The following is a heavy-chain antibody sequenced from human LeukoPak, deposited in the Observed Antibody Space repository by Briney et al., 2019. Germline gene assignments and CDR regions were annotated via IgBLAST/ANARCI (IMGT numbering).Heavy chain of an antibody. D-gene: IGHD3-22*01. V-gene: IGHV4-59*01. J-gene: IGHJ4*02. CDR3: ATSIYDSSGYTFDY. Sequence: GSLRLSCAASGFIFDNFAMSWIRQPPGKGLEWIGYIYYSGSTNYNPSLKSRVTISVDTSKNQFSLKLSSVTAADTAVYYCATSIYDSSGYTFDYWGQGTLVTVSS. CDR1: GFIFDNFA. CDR2: IYYSGST.